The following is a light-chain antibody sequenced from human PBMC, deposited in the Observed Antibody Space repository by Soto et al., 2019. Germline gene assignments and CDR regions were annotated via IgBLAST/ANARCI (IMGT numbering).Light chain of an antibody. CDR3: SSYAGSNNYV. J-gene: IGLJ1*01. V-gene: IGLV2-8*01. Sequence: QSALTKPPSASGTPGQSVTISCPGTSSDVGGYNYVSWYQQHPGKAPKLMIYEVSKRPSGVPDRFSGSKSGNTASLTVSGLQAEDEADYYCSSYAGSNNYVFGTGTRSPS. CDR1: SSDVGGYNY. CDR2: EVS.